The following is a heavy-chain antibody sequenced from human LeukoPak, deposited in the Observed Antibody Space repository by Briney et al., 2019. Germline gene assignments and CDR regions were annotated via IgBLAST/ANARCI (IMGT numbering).Heavy chain of an antibody. D-gene: IGHD6-13*01. CDR3: ASGLYSSSYFAS. Sequence: GGSLRLSCAASGFTFTNFAMKWVRQAPGKGLEWVADISGGGEHTFYADSVKGRFTISRDNSKDTLHLQMSILRPEDTALYYCASGLYSSSYFASWGQGTMVTVSS. V-gene: IGHV3-23*01. J-gene: IGHJ4*02. CDR2: ISGGGEHT. CDR1: GFTFTNFA.